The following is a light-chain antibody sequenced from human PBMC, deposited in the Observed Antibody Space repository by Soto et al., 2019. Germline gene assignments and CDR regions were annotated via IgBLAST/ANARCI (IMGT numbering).Light chain of an antibody. V-gene: IGKV2-24*01. CDR3: MQAKLCWT. Sequence: DIVMTQTPLSSPVTLGQPASISCSSSQSLLHSDGKTYLSWLQQRPGQPPRLLIYQVSNRFSGVSDRFRGSGAGTTFTLNISRVEAEDGGVYYCMQAKLCWTFGQGTKVEIK. CDR2: QVS. CDR1: QSLLHSDGKTY. J-gene: IGKJ1*01.